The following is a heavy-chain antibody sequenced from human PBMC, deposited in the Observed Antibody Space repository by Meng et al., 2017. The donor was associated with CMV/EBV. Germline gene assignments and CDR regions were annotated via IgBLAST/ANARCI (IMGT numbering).Heavy chain of an antibody. D-gene: IGHD1-7*01. CDR1: GGSFSGYY. CDR3: ARASITGTTYYYYYGMDV. Sequence: SETLSLTCAVYGGSFSGYYWSGIRQPPGKGLEWIGEINHSGSTNYNPSLKSRVTISVDTSKNQLSLKLSSVTAADTAVYYCARASITGTTYYYYYGMDVWGQGTTVTVSS. V-gene: IGHV4-34*01. J-gene: IGHJ6*02. CDR2: INHSGST.